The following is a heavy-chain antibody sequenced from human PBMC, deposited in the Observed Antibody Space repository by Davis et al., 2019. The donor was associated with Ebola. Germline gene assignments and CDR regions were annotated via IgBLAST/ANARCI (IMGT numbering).Heavy chain of an antibody. V-gene: IGHV3-21*01. Sequence: GGSLRLSCAASGFTFSSYWMSWVRQAPGKGLEWVSSISSSSSYIYYADSVKGRFTISRDNAKNSLYLQMNSLRDEDTAVYYCARDLPLGQWLVLGFDYWGQGTLVTVSS. CDR3: ARDLPLGQWLVLGFDY. D-gene: IGHD6-19*01. CDR1: GFTFSSYW. CDR2: ISSSSSYI. J-gene: IGHJ4*02.